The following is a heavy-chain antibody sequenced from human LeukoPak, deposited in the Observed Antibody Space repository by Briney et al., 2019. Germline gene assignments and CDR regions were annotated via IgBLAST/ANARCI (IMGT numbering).Heavy chain of an antibody. Sequence: GGSLRLSCAASGFTFSDHYMSWIRQAPGKGLEWVSYIRGSGDEIYYGDSVKGRFTISRDNARNSVFLQMNSPRVEDTGVYYCSRGHYGMDVWGQGTTVTVSS. CDR1: GFTFSDHY. J-gene: IGHJ6*02. CDR2: IRGSGDEI. V-gene: IGHV3-11*01. CDR3: SRGHYGMDV.